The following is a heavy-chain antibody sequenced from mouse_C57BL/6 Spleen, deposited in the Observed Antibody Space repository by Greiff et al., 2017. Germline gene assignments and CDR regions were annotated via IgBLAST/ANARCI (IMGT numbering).Heavy chain of an antibody. J-gene: IGHJ2*01. V-gene: IGHV1-76*01. CDR3: AREGSYDSFDY. Sequence: QVQLQQSGAELVRPGASVKLSCKASGYTFTDYYINWVKQRPGQRLEWIARINPGSGNTYYNEKFKGKATLTAEKSSSTAYMQLSSLTSEDSAVXFCAREGSYDSFDYWGQGTTLTVSS. D-gene: IGHD2-4*01. CDR2: INPGSGNT. CDR1: GYTFTDYY.